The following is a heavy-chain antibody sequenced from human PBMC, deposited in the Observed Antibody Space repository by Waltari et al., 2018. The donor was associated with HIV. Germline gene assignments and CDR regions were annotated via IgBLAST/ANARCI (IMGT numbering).Heavy chain of an antibody. Sequence: QVLLQESGPGLLKPSQTLSLTCILSVGSISSGRYYWSWIRQAPGKGLEWVGYVHYSGATSYNPSLRSRVTISLDMSKTRFSLRLTSVTAADTALYLCARDRGASDIWGQGIMVTVSS. V-gene: IGHV4-61*01. J-gene: IGHJ3*02. CDR3: ARDRGASDI. CDR1: VGSISSGRYY. CDR2: VHYSGAT. D-gene: IGHD6-25*01.